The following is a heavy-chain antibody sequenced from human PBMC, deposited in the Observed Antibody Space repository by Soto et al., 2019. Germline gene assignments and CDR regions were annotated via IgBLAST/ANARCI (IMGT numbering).Heavy chain of an antibody. Sequence: GGSLRLSCAASGFTFSSYWMSWVRQAPGKGLEWVANIKQDGSEKYYVDSVKGRFTISRDNAKNSLYLQMNSLRAEDTAVYCCAREGYGDYVDYFDYWGQGTLVTVSS. J-gene: IGHJ4*02. CDR2: IKQDGSEK. D-gene: IGHD4-17*01. CDR3: AREGYGDYVDYFDY. V-gene: IGHV3-7*01. CDR1: GFTFSSYW.